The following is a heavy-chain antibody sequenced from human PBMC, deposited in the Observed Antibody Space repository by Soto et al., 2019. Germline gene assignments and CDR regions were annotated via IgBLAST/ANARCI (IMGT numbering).Heavy chain of an antibody. J-gene: IGHJ4*02. CDR1: GYTFTASY. CDR3: ARGLRPDY. D-gene: IGHD3-10*01. CDR2: INPNSGVT. Sequence: QVQLVQSGAEVKKPGASVKVSCEASGYTFTASYIHWVRQAPGQGLEWMGWINPNSGVTDSAQKFQGSITMTRDTSISTAYMELSRLRSDDTAVSYCARGLRPDYWGQGTLVTVSS. V-gene: IGHV1-2*02.